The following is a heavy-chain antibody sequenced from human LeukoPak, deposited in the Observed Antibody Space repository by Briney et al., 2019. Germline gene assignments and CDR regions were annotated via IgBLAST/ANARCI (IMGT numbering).Heavy chain of an antibody. Sequence: ASVKVSCKASGGTFSSYAISWVRQAPGQGLEWMGGIIPIFGTANYAQKFQGRVTITTDESTSTAYMELSSLRSEDTAVYYCARPDHYYDSSGYSDDAFDIWGQGTMVTVST. CDR2: IIPIFGTA. V-gene: IGHV1-69*05. CDR3: ARPDHYYDSSGYSDDAFDI. D-gene: IGHD3-22*01. CDR1: GGTFSSYA. J-gene: IGHJ3*02.